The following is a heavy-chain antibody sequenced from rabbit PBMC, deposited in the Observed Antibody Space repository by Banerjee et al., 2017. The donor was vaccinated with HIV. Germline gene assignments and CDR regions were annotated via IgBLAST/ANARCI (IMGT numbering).Heavy chain of an antibody. V-gene: IGHV1S40*01. Sequence: QSLEESGGDLVKPGASLTLTCTASGFSFSSGYDMCWVRQAPGKGLEWIGSIYGGSSDVTHYASWAKGRFTISKTSSTTVTLQMTSLTAADTATYFCGRDRGVGYDLNLWGQGTLVTVS. CDR3: GRDRGVGYDLNL. CDR1: GFSFSSGYD. D-gene: IGHD6-1*01. CDR2: IYGGSSDVT. J-gene: IGHJ4*01.